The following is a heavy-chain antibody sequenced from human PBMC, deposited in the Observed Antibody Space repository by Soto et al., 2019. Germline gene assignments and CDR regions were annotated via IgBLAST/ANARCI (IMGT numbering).Heavy chain of an antibody. CDR2: VSANNGHT. V-gene: IGHV1-18*01. CDR3: ARDIESVTAKHFFYYYAMDV. Sequence: ASVKVSCKASGFTFSNYGLNWVRHAPGQGLEWMGWVSANNGHTNYAQNLQGRVSMTTDTSTSTAYMELRGPTFDDTAVYYCARDIESVTAKHFFYYYAMDVWGQGTTVTVSS. J-gene: IGHJ6*02. D-gene: IGHD2-8*01. CDR1: GFTFSNYG.